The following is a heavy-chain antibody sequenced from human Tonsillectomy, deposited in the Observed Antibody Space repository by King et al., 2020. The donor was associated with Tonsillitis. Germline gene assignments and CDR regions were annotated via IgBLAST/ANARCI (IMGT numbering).Heavy chain of an antibody. CDR3: AGDPVAAAAIEYFHY. V-gene: IGHV5-51*01. Sequence: QLVQSGAEVKKPGESLKISCKASGYSFTSYWIGWVRQMPGKGLEWMGIIYPGDSDTTYGPSFQGQVTISADKSTSTAYLQWSSLKTSDTAVYYCAGDPVAAAAIEYFHYWGQGTLVTVSS. D-gene: IGHD2-2*02. CDR1: GYSFTSYW. CDR2: IYPGDSDT. J-gene: IGHJ1*01.